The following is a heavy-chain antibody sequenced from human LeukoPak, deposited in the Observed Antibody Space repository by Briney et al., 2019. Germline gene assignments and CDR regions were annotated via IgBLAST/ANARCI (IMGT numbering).Heavy chain of an antibody. CDR1: GYSFTNYW. J-gene: IGHJ4*02. V-gene: IGHV5-51*01. CDR3: ARRQGCSSTSCPPDS. Sequence: GGSLKISCKGSGYSFTNYWIGWVRQMPGKGPEWMWIIYPGDSDTRYSPSFQGQVTMSADKSISTAYLQWSSLKASDTAMYYCARRQGCSSTSCPPDSWGQGTLVTVSS. CDR2: IYPGDSDT. D-gene: IGHD2-2*01.